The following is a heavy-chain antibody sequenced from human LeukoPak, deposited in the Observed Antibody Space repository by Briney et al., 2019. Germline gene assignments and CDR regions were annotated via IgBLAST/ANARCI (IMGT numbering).Heavy chain of an antibody. V-gene: IGHV3-9*01. D-gene: IGHD1-1*01. J-gene: IGHJ4*02. Sequence: PGGSLRLSCAASGFTFDDYAMHWVRQAPGKGLEWVAGISWNSGSIGYADSVKGRFTISRDNSKNTLYLQMNSLRAEDTAVYYCAKDGTTTITFDYWGQGTLVTVSS. CDR1: GFTFDDYA. CDR2: ISWNSGSI. CDR3: AKDGTTTITFDY.